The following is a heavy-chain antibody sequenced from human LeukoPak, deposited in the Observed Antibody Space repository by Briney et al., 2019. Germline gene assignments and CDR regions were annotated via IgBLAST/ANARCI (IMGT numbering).Heavy chain of an antibody. J-gene: IGHJ3*02. CDR1: GFTVSSNY. CDR3: ARYGLGAHAFDI. V-gene: IGHV3-66*01. CDR2: IYSGGST. D-gene: IGHD3/OR15-3a*01. Sequence: GGSLRLSCAASGFTVSSNYMNWVRQAPVNGLEWVSVIYSGGSTYYADSVKGRFTISRDNSKNTLYLQMNSLRAEDTAVYYCARYGLGAHAFDIWGQGTMVTVSS.